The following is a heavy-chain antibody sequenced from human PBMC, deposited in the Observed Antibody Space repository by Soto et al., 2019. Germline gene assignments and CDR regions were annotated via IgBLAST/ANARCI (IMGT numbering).Heavy chain of an antibody. D-gene: IGHD6-13*01. J-gene: IGHJ6*02. CDR3: ARVASYSSSWAYYCYYGMDV. CDR1: GGSISSSNW. V-gene: IGHV4-4*02. Sequence: KPSEAQSLTCAVSGGSISSSNWWSWVRQPPGKGLEWIGEIYHSGSTNYNPSLKSRVTISVDKSKNQCSLKLSSVTAADTAVYSCARVASYSSSWAYYCYYGMDVWGQGTTVT. CDR2: IYHSGST.